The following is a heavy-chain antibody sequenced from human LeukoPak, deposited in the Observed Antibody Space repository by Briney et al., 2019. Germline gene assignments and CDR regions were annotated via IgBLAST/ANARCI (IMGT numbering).Heavy chain of an antibody. CDR3: ARLPVGAIYFDDY. Sequence: ASVKVSCKASGYTFTSYYMHWVRQAPGQGLEWMGIINPSGGSTSYAQKFQGRVTMTRDMSTSTVYMELSSLRSEDTAVYYCARLPVGAIYFDDYWGQGTLVTVST. CDR1: GYTFTSYY. CDR2: INPSGGST. D-gene: IGHD1-26*01. V-gene: IGHV1-46*01. J-gene: IGHJ4*02.